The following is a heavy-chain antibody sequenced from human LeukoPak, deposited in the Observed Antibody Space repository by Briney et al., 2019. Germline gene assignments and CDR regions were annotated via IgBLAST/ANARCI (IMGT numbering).Heavy chain of an antibody. CDR1: GFTFSSYA. Sequence: GGSLRLSCAASGFTFSSYAMHWVRQAPGKGLEWVAVISYDGSNKYYADSVKGRFTISRDNSKNTLYLQMNSLRAEDTAVYYCAREWRYYYDSSGYYDYWGQGTLVTVSS. D-gene: IGHD3-22*01. CDR3: AREWRYYYDSSGYYDY. V-gene: IGHV3-30-3*01. J-gene: IGHJ4*02. CDR2: ISYDGSNK.